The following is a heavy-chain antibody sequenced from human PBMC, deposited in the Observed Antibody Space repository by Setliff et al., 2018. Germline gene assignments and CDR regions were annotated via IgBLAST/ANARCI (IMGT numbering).Heavy chain of an antibody. J-gene: IGHJ3*02. CDR3: ARGRMRGSCSGPSCTYDPFDI. CDR2: IYYRGNT. D-gene: IGHD2-2*01. V-gene: IGHV4-61*05. Sequence: PSETLSLTCSLSGVTIGGNNYYYWAWIRQPPGKGLEWIGYIYYRGNTNYNPSLRGRVTISVDTSTNQFSLILRSVTAADTAVYYCARGRMRGSCSGPSCTYDPFDIWGQGTPVTVSS. CDR1: GVTIGGNNYYY.